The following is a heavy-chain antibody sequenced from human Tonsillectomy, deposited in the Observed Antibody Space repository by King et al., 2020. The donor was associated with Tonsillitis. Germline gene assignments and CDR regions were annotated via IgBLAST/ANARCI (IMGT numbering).Heavy chain of an antibody. Sequence: QLQESGSGLVKPSQTLSLTCAVSGGSISSGGYSWSWIRQPPGKGLEWIGYIYHSGSTYYNPSLKSRVTISVDRSKNQFSLKLSSVTAADTAVSYCAGSGYSSSWYVYYYGMDVWGQGTTVTVSS. CDR3: AGSGYSSSWYVYYYGMDV. V-gene: IGHV4-30-2*01. J-gene: IGHJ6*02. D-gene: IGHD6-13*01. CDR2: IYHSGST. CDR1: GGSISSGGYS.